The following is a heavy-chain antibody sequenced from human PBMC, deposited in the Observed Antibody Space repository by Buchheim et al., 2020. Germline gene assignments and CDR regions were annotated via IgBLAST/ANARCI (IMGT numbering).Heavy chain of an antibody. V-gene: IGHV3-74*03. D-gene: IGHD1-26*01. CDR2: INSDGSGT. CDR1: GFTFSPYY. CDR3: LCLGFESFP. J-gene: IGHJ5*02. Sequence: EVQLVESGGGLVQPGGSLRLSCAASGFTFSPYYMHWVRQPPGKGLVWVSCINSDGSGTTYADSVKGRFTISRDNAKNTLYLQMNSLRVEDTAVYYCLCLGFESFPWGQGTL.